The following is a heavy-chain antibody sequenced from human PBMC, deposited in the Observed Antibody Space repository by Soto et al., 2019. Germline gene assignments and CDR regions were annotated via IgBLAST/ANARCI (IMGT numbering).Heavy chain of an antibody. Sequence: PGGSLRLSCAASGFTFSSYAMSWVRQAPGKGLEWVSTISASGDSTYFADSVKGRFTISRDNSKNTMFLQMNSLRAEDTAVYYCAKDGHYSSSPYWDYWGQGTLVTVSS. J-gene: IGHJ4*02. V-gene: IGHV3-23*01. CDR2: ISASGDST. CDR3: AKDGHYSSSPYWDY. CDR1: GFTFSSYA. D-gene: IGHD6-13*01.